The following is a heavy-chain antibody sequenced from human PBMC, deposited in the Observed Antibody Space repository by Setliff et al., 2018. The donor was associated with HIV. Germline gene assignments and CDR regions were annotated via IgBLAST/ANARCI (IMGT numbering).Heavy chain of an antibody. CDR1: GFTFTGLTFTDYN. V-gene: IGHV3-48*01. CDR2: ISSSNSI. Sequence: GGSLRLSCLASGFTFTGLTFTDYNMNWVRQAPGKGLEWVSYISSSNSIYYADSVRGRFTISRDNAKSSLYLQMTSLRAEDTAVYYCARDDYDISTGMFDYWGQGTPVTVSS. CDR3: ARDDYDISTGMFDY. D-gene: IGHD3-9*01. J-gene: IGHJ4*02.